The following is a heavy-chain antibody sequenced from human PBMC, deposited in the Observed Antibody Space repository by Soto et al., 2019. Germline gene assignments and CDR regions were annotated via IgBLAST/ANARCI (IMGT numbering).Heavy chain of an antibody. CDR1: GYTFTSYG. V-gene: IGHV1-18*04. J-gene: IGHJ4*02. CDR2: ISAYNGNT. CDR3: ARAEKWVTGNMGGY. Sequence: QVQLVQSGAEVKKPGASVKVSCKAFGYTFTSYGISWVRQAPGQGLEWMGWISAYNGNTNYAQQFQGRVTMTTDTSTSTAYMELRSLRSDDSAVYFCARAEKWVTGNMGGYWGQGTLVTVYS. D-gene: IGHD1-20*01.